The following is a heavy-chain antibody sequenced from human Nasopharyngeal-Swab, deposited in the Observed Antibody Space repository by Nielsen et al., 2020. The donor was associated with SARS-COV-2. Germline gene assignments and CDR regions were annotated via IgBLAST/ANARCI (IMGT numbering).Heavy chain of an antibody. J-gene: IGHJ4*02. Sequence: SETLSLTCTVSGGSISSGGNYWSWIRQHPGKGLEWIGYIYYSGSTYYNPSLKSRVTISVDTSKNQFSLKLSSVTAADTAVYYCARVSSSTSFRTPYYFDYWGQGTLGTVSS. CDR1: GGSISSGGNY. CDR3: ARVSSSTSFRTPYYFDY. V-gene: IGHV4-31*03. D-gene: IGHD2-2*01. CDR2: IYYSGST.